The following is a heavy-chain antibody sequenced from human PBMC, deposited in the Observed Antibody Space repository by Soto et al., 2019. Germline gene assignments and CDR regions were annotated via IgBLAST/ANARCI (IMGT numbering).Heavy chain of an antibody. CDR3: ARTKRVAYSGYAVLDY. J-gene: IGHJ4*02. Sequence: SETLSLTCAVYGGSFSGYYWSWIRQPPGKGLEWIGEINHSGSTNYNPSLKSRVTISKDTSKNQVVLTMTNMDPVDTATYYCARTKRVAYSGYAVLDYWGQGTLVTVSS. V-gene: IGHV4-34*01. CDR1: GGSFSGYY. D-gene: IGHD5-12*01. CDR2: INHSGST.